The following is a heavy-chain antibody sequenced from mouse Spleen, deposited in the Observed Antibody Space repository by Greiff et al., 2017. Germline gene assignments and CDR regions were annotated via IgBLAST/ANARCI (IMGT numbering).Heavy chain of an antibody. D-gene: IGHD2-1*01. CDR2: IDPSDSYT. CDR1: GYTFTSYW. V-gene: IGHV1-69*01. CDR3: ARSVYYGNYGYFDV. J-gene: IGHJ1*03. Sequence: QVQLQQPGAELVMPGASVKLSCKASGYTFTSYWMHWVKQRPGQGLEWIGEIDPSDSYTNYNQKFKGKATLTVDKSSSTAYMQLSSLTSEDSAVYYCARSVYYGNYGYFDVWGTGTTVTVSS.